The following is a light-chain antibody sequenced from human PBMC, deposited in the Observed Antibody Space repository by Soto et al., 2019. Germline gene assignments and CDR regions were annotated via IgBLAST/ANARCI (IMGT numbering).Light chain of an antibody. J-gene: IGKJ1*01. CDR3: QHYNSYSEA. CDR2: KAS. V-gene: IGKV1-5*03. CDR1: QTISSW. Sequence: DIQMTQSPSTLSGSVGDRVTITCRASQTISSWLAWYQQKPGKAPKLLIYKASTLKSGFPSRFSGSGSGTEFTLTISSLQPDDFATYYCQHYNSYSEALGQGTKVDIK.